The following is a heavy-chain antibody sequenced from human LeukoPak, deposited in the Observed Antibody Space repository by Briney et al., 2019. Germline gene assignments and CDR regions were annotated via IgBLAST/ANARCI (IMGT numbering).Heavy chain of an antibody. CDR3: ARDLGGYSSGWYTGNWFDP. J-gene: IGHJ5*02. V-gene: IGHV4-59*01. CDR2: IYYSGST. D-gene: IGHD6-19*01. Sequence: SENLSLTCTGSGGSISSYYWSWLRQPPGKGLEWIGYIYYSGSTNYNPSLKSRVTISVDTSKNQFSLKLSSVTAADTAVYYCARDLGGYSSGWYTGNWFDPWGQGTLVTVSS. CDR1: GGSISSYY.